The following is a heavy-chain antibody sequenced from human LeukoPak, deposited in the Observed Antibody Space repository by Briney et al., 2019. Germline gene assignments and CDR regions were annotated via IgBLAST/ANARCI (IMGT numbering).Heavy chain of an antibody. CDR1: GGSISNYY. D-gene: IGHD3-3*01. V-gene: IGHV4-59*01. Sequence: NASETLSLTCTVSGGSISNYYWSWIRQPPGKGLEWIGYIYYSGSTNYNPSLKSRVTISVDTSKNQFSLKLSSVTAADTAVYYCARDVPPGGVVTPSNHYYYYYMDVWGKGTTVTVSS. CDR2: IYYSGST. CDR3: ARDVPPGGVVTPSNHYYYYYMDV. J-gene: IGHJ6*03.